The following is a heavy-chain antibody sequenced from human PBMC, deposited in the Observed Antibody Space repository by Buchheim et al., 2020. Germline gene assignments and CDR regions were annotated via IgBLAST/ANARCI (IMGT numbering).Heavy chain of an antibody. Sequence: QVQLVQSGAEVKKPGSSVKVSCKASGGTFSSYAISWVRQAPGQGLEWMGGIIPIFGTANYAQKFQGRVTITADESTSTAYRELSSLRSEDTAVYYCGRGTGFSSWSRLYYYYYGMDVWGQGTT. CDR2: IIPIFGTA. J-gene: IGHJ6*02. CDR3: GRGTGFSSWSRLYYYYYGMDV. V-gene: IGHV1-69*12. D-gene: IGHD6-6*01. CDR1: GGTFSSYA.